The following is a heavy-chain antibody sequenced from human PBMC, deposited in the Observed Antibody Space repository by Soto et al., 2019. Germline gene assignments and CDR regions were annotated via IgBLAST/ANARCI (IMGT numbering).Heavy chain of an antibody. Sequence: SETLRLTCTGSGGSISSYYWSGIRQPPGKGLEWIGYIYYSGSTNYNPSLKSRVTISVDTSKNQFSLKLSSVTAADTAVYYCARRRGLLWFGELTLYYSGMYVWGQGTTVTVSS. CDR1: GGSISSYY. D-gene: IGHD3-10*01. V-gene: IGHV4-59*08. J-gene: IGHJ6*02. CDR2: IYYSGST. CDR3: ARRRGLLWFGELTLYYSGMYV.